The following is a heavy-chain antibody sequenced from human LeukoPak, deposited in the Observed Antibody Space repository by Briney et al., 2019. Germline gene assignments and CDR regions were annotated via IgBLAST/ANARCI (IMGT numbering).Heavy chain of an antibody. J-gene: IGHJ4*02. Sequence: PGGSLRLSCAASGFTFGTSWMHWVRQAPGKGLVWVSRIHNDGGDTNYADSVKGRFTISRDNAKNMLYLQMNSLRDEDTAVYYCASTARQSYFDYWGQGILVTVSS. CDR1: GFTFGTSW. CDR3: ASTARQSYFDY. CDR2: IHNDGGDT. V-gene: IGHV3-74*01.